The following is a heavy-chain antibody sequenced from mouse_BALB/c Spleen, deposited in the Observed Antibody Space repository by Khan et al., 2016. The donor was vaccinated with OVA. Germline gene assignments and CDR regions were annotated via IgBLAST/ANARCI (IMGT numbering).Heavy chain of an antibody. Sequence: QVQLKQSGAELVRPGASVKLSCKTSGYIFTSYWIHWVKQRSGQGLEWIARIYPGTDNTYYNEKLKDKATLTADKSSSTAYMQLTSLKSEDSAVFFGAREEAWYYVEYWGEGTTRRGSS. V-gene: IGHV1-76*01. CDR1: GYIFTSYW. CDR2: IYPGTDNT. J-gene: IGHJ2*01. D-gene: IGHD1-1*02. CDR3: AREEAWYYVEY.